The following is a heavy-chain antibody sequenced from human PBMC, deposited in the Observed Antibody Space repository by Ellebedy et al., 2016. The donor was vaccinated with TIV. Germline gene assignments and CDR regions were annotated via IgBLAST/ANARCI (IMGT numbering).Heavy chain of an antibody. Sequence: GGSLRLSXAASGFIFSSYAMHWVRQAPGKGLEWVAVISYDGSNKYYADSVKGRFTISRDNSKNTLYLQMNSLRAEDTAVYYCARDRVHYAHFDYWGQGTPVTVSS. CDR3: ARDRVHYAHFDY. CDR1: GFIFSSYA. J-gene: IGHJ4*02. CDR2: ISYDGSNK. D-gene: IGHD4-17*01. V-gene: IGHV3-30-3*01.